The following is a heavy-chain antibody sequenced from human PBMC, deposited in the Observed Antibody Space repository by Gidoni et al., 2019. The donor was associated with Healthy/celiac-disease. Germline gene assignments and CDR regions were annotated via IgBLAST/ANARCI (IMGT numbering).Heavy chain of an antibody. D-gene: IGHD2-2*01. Sequence: QVQLVESGGGVVQPGRSLRLSCAASGLPFSSYAMHWVRQAPGKGLEWVAVISYDGSNKYYADSVKGRFTISRDNSKNTLYLQMNSLRAEDTAVYYCARGGYCSSTSCFWSYFDYWGQGTLVTVSS. J-gene: IGHJ4*02. CDR3: ARGGYCSSTSCFWSYFDY. CDR1: GLPFSSYA. CDR2: ISYDGSNK. V-gene: IGHV3-30-3*01.